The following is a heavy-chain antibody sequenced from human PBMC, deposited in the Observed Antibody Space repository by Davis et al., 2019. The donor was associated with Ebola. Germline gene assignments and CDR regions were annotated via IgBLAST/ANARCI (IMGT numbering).Heavy chain of an antibody. J-gene: IGHJ6*02. Sequence: PSETLSLTCTVSGGSISSYYWSWIRQPPGKGLEWIGYIYYSGSTNYNPSLKSRVTISVDTSKNQFSLKLSSVTAADTAVYYCAREPGYCSGGSCYPDYYYGMDVWGQGTTVTVSS. V-gene: IGHV4-59*12. D-gene: IGHD2-15*01. CDR2: IYYSGST. CDR3: AREPGYCSGGSCYPDYYYGMDV. CDR1: GGSISSYY.